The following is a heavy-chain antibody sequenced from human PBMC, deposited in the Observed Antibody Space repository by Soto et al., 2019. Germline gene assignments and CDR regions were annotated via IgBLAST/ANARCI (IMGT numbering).Heavy chain of an antibody. Sequence: SETLSLTCTVSGGSLSSYYWSWIRQPPGKGLEWIGYIYYSGSTNYDPSLKSRVTISVDTSKNQFSLKLSSVTAADTAVYYCARYKRLIADYWGQGTLVTVSS. V-gene: IGHV4-59*08. J-gene: IGHJ4*02. CDR3: ARYKRLIADY. CDR1: GGSLSSYY. CDR2: IYYSGST. D-gene: IGHD6-25*01.